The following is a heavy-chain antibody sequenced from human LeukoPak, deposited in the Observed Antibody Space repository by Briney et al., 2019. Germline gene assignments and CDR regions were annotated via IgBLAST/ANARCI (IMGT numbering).Heavy chain of an antibody. V-gene: IGHV1-18*01. CDR1: GYTFISSG. D-gene: IGHD2/OR15-2a*01. CDR2: ISPDKGNT. Sequence: ASVKVSCKASGYTFISSGISWLRQAPGQGLEWMGWISPDKGNTEYAQKFQGRLTVTTDTSTSIAYLELRSLRSDDTAVYYCARDWGSKRIIADSWGQGTLVTVSS. J-gene: IGHJ4*02. CDR3: ARDWGSKRIIADS.